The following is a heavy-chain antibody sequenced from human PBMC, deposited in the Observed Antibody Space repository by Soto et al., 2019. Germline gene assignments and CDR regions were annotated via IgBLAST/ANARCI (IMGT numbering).Heavy chain of an antibody. CDR1: GGSFSGYY. CDR2: INHSGST. CDR3: ARGRGYSYGYARGFDY. Sequence: QVQLQQWGAGLLKPSETLSLTCAVHGGSFSGYYWSWIRQPPGKGLEWIGEINHSGSTNYNPSLKSRVTISVDTSKNQFSLKLSSVTAADTAVYYCARGRGYSYGYARGFDYWGQGTLVTVSS. V-gene: IGHV4-34*01. J-gene: IGHJ4*02. D-gene: IGHD5-18*01.